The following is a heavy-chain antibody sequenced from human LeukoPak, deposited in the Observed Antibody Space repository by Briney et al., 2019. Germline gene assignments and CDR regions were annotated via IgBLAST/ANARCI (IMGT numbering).Heavy chain of an antibody. J-gene: IGHJ1*01. D-gene: IGHD6-19*01. CDR3: ARGYSSGWYEGGYFQH. CDR2: IIPIFGTA. CDR1: GGTFSSYA. Sequence: VASVKDSCKASGGTFSSYAISWVRQAPGQGLEWMGGIIPIFGTANYAQKFQGRVTITADESTSTAYMELSSLRSEDTAVYYCARGYSSGWYEGGYFQHWGQGTLVTVSS. V-gene: IGHV1-69*13.